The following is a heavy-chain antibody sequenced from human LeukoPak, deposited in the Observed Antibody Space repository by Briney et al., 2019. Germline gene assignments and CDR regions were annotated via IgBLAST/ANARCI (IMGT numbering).Heavy chain of an antibody. CDR3: AKDGGDGD. Sequence: PGRSLRLSCAASGFTFSSYGMHWVRQAPGKGLEWVAVISYDGSNKYYADSVKGRSTISRDNSKNTLYLQMNSLRAEDTAVYYCAKDGGDGDWGQGTLVTVSS. D-gene: IGHD2-21*02. CDR1: GFTFSSYG. J-gene: IGHJ4*02. CDR2: ISYDGSNK. V-gene: IGHV3-30*18.